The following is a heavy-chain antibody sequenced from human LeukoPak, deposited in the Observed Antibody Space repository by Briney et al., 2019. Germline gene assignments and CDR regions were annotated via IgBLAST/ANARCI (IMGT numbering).Heavy chain of an antibody. CDR3: ARAPSFGDYGGDY. J-gene: IGHJ4*02. CDR2: ISAYGGDT. CDR1: GGTFSSYA. Sequence: ASVKVSCKASGGTFSSYAISWVRQAPGQGLEWMGWISAYGGDTNYAQRLQGRLTMTTDTSPTTAYLELRSLTSDDTAVYYCARAPSFGDYGGDYWGQGTLVTVSS. V-gene: IGHV1-18*01. D-gene: IGHD4-17*01.